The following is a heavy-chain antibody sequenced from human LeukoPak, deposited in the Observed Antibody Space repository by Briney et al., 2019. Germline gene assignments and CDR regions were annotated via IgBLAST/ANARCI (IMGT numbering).Heavy chain of an antibody. J-gene: IGHJ4*02. CDR3: AKDWSEVDTAMVHIDY. D-gene: IGHD5-18*01. V-gene: IGHV3-7*03. CDR1: GFTFSSYW. CDR2: IKQDGSEK. Sequence: GGSLRLSCAASGFTFSSYWMSWVRQAPGKGLEWVANIKQDGSEKYYVDSVKGRFTISRDNSKNTLYLQMNSLRAEDTAVYYCAKDWSEVDTAMVHIDYWGQGTLVTVSS.